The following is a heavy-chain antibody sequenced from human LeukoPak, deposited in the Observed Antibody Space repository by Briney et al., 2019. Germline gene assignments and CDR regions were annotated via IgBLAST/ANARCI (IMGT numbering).Heavy chain of an antibody. Sequence: ASVKVSCKAPGYTFTGYYMHWVRQAPGQGLEWMGWINPNSGGTNYAQKFQGRVTMTRDTSISTAYMELSRLRSDDTAVYYCASLFVAAADLDAFDIWGQGTMVTVSS. J-gene: IGHJ3*02. CDR2: INPNSGGT. V-gene: IGHV1-2*02. CDR1: GYTFTGYY. D-gene: IGHD6-13*01. CDR3: ASLFVAAADLDAFDI.